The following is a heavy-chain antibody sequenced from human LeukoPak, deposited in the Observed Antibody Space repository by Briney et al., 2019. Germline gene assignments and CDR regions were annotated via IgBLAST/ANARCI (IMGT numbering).Heavy chain of an antibody. CDR2: IYYSGST. CDR3: ARHYGRDLVFDY. Sequence: SETLSLTCTVSGGSISSHYWSWIRQPPGKGLEWIGYIYYSGSTNYNPSLKSRVTISVDTSKNQFSLKLSSVTAADTAVYYCARHYGRDLVFDYWGQGTLVTVSS. CDR1: GGSISSHY. V-gene: IGHV4-59*11. J-gene: IGHJ4*02. D-gene: IGHD3-10*01.